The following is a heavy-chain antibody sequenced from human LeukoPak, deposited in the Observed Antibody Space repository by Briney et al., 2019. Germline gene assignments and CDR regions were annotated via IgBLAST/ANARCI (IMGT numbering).Heavy chain of an antibody. D-gene: IGHD2-15*01. Sequence: PSETLSLTCTVPGGSISSYYWSWIRQPAGKGLEWIGRIYTSGSTNYNPSLKSRVTMSVDTSKNQFSLKLSSVTAADTAVYYWARDYCSGGSGWFDPWGQGTLVTVSS. CDR3: ARDYCSGGSGWFDP. J-gene: IGHJ5*02. CDR1: GGSISSYY. V-gene: IGHV4-4*07. CDR2: IYTSGST.